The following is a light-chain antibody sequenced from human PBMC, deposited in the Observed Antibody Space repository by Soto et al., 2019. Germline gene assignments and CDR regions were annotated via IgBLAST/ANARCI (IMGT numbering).Light chain of an antibody. CDR3: QQYGSSSWT. V-gene: IGKV3-20*01. CDR1: QSVSSY. J-gene: IGKJ1*01. CDR2: DAS. Sequence: EIVLTQSPATLSLSPGERATLSCRASQSVSSYLAWYQQKPGQAPRLLIYDASSRATGIPDRFSGSGSGTDFTLTIFRLEPEDFAVYYCQQYGSSSWTFGQGTKVDNK.